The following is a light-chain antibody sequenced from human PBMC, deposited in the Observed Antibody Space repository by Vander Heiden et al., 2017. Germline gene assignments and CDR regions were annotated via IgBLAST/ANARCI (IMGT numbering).Light chain of an antibody. CDR3: VLYMGSGLWV. Sequence: QTAVTQEPSFSVSAGGIVTLTCGLSSGSVSTSYYPSWYQQTPGQAPRTLIYSTNTRSSGVPDRFSGSNLGNKAALTITGAQADDESDYYCVLYMGSGLWVFGGGTKLTVL. J-gene: IGLJ3*02. V-gene: IGLV8-61*01. CDR1: SGSVSTSYY. CDR2: STN.